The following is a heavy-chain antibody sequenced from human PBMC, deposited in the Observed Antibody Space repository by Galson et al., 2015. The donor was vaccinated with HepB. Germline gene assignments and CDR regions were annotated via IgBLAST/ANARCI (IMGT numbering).Heavy chain of an antibody. Sequence: SVKVSCKASGYSFTDYYIHWVRQAPGQGLEWMGWIRPDSGATNYAQKFQDWVTLTRDTSISTAYMELSRLKSDDTAVYFCARGGAPYGDYEGYWFDPWGQGTLVSVSS. CDR1: GYSFTDYY. CDR2: IRPDSGAT. D-gene: IGHD4-17*01. CDR3: ARGGAPYGDYEGYWFDP. V-gene: IGHV1-2*04. J-gene: IGHJ5*02.